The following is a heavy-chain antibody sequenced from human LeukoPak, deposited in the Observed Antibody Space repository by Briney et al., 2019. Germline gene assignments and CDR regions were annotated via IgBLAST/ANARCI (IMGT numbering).Heavy chain of an antibody. V-gene: IGHV3-30-3*01. Sequence: GRSLRLSCAASGFTFSSYAMHWVRQAPGKGLEWVAVISHDGSNKYYADSVKGRFTISRDNSKNTLFLQMNSLRTEDTAVYFCARVDWEGSGSYYFDSWGQGTLVTVSS. CDR1: GFTFSSYA. CDR2: ISHDGSNK. CDR3: ARVDWEGSGSYYFDS. D-gene: IGHD1-26*01. J-gene: IGHJ4*02.